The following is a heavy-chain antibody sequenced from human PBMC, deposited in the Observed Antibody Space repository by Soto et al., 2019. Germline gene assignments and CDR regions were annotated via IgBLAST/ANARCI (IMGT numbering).Heavy chain of an antibody. D-gene: IGHD5-12*01. Sequence: EVQLVESGGGLVKPGGSLRLSCAASGFTFSSYSMNWVRQAPGKGLEWVSSISSSSSYIYYADSVKGRFTSSRDNAKNSLYLQMNSLSAEDTAVYYCARDRRDGYKFDYWGQGTLGTVSS. CDR1: GFTFSSYS. CDR3: ARDRRDGYKFDY. V-gene: IGHV3-21*01. CDR2: ISSSSSYI. J-gene: IGHJ4*02.